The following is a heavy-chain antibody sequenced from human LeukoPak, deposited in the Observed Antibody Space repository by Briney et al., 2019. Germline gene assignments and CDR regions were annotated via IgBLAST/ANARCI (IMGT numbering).Heavy chain of an antibody. CDR1: GDSVSSNSAA. D-gene: IGHD3-10*01. Sequence: SQTLSLTCAISGDSVSSNSAAWDWIRQSPSRGLEWLGRTYYRSKWYSDYALFVKSRITINPDTSKNQFSLQLNSVTPEDTAVYYCAREVRGIIITGFDYLGQGTLVTVSS. V-gene: IGHV6-1*01. J-gene: IGHJ4*02. CDR3: AREVRGIIITGFDY. CDR2: TYYRSKWYS.